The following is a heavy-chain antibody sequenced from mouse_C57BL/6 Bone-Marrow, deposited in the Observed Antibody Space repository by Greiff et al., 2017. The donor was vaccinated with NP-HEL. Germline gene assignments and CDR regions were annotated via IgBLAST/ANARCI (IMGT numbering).Heavy chain of an antibody. CDR2: IDPADSET. Sequence: QVQLQQPGSALVRPGLAVKLDCKAAGHSLASYGGQLVGGVSGQCLEVIGNIDPADSETHYNQKFKDKATLTVDKSSSTAYMQLSSLTSEDSAVYYCARSLRLWDYWGQGTTLTVSS. CDR3: ARSLRLWDY. V-gene: IGHV1-52*01. CDR1: GHSLASYG. J-gene: IGHJ2*01. D-gene: IGHD1-2*01.